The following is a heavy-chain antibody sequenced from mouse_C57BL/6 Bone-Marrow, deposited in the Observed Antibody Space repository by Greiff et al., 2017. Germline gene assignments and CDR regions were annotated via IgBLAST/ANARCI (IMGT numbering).Heavy chain of an antibody. D-gene: IGHD1-1*01. J-gene: IGHJ4*01. CDR2: IHPNSGST. CDR3: AREVLRVAMDY. V-gene: IGHV1-64*01. CDR1: GYTFTSYW. Sequence: VQLQQPGAELVKPGASVKLSCKASGYTFTSYWMHWVKQRPGQGLEWIGMIHPNSGSTNYNEKFKSKATLTVDKSSSTAYLQLSSRTSEDSAVYYCAREVLRVAMDYWGQGTSVTVSS.